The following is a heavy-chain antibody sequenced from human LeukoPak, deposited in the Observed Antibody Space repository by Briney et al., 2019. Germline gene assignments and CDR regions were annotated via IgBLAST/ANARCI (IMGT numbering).Heavy chain of an antibody. J-gene: IGHJ6*02. CDR3: ARVVTRLREGKYHYDMDV. CDR1: GYTFTNYI. Sequence: ASVKVSCKASGYTFTNYIIHWVRQAPGQRLEWMGGINAGNGDTKYSQRFQVRVTITRDTSASTAYMELSSLRSEDTAVYYCARVVTRLREGKYHYDMDVWGQGTTVTVSS. D-gene: IGHD3-10*01. CDR2: INAGNGDT. V-gene: IGHV1-3*01.